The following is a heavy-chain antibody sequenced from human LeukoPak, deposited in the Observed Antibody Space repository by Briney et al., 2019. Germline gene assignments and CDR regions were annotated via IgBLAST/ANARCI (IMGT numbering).Heavy chain of an antibody. V-gene: IGHV1-24*01. CDR2: FDRKNGDT. CDR1: GFTLADLS. CDR3: ATGVFCATTTCPGYQHFYYFMDV. J-gene: IGHJ6*03. Sequence: ASVKVSCKVSGFTLADLSIHWVRQRPGKGLEWVGGFDRKNGDTIYAQRFRGRVTLTEDTSTGTAYMDLSSLSADDSAVYYCATGVFCATTTCPGYQHFYYFMDVWGKGTTVTVSS. D-gene: IGHD2-2*01.